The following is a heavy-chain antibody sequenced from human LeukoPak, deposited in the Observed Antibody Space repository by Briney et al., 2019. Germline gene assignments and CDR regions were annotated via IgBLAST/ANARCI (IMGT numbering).Heavy chain of an antibody. J-gene: IGHJ6*02. CDR1: EFTFSRYS. Sequence: GGSLRLSCAASEFTFSRYSMNWVRQAPGKGLEWVAVIWHDGSNKYYADSVKGRFTISRDNSKNTLYLQMNSLRAEDTAVYYCARDPLPSFGGTHLYYYYGMDVWGQGTTVTVSS. CDR2: IWHDGSNK. V-gene: IGHV3-33*08. CDR3: ARDPLPSFGGTHLYYYYGMDV. D-gene: IGHD3-16*01.